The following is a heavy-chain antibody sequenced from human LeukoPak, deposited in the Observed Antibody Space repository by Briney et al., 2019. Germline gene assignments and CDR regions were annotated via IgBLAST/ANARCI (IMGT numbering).Heavy chain of an antibody. J-gene: IGHJ6*03. Sequence: SETLSLTCAVYGGSFSGYYWSWIRQPPGKGLEWIGEINHSGSTNYNPSLKSRVTISVDTSKNQFSLKLSSVTAADTAVYYCARRGAGRENVYYYYYMDVWGKGTTVTVSS. CDR2: INHSGST. D-gene: IGHD1-26*01. V-gene: IGHV4-34*01. CDR3: ARRGAGRENVYYYYYMDV. CDR1: GGSFSGYY.